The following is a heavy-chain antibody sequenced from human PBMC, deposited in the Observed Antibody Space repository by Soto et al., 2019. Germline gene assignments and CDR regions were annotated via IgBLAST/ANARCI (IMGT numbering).Heavy chain of an antibody. V-gene: IGHV1-69*12. Sequence: QVQLVQSGAEVKKPGSSVKVSCKAPGGTFTTYAITWVRQAPGQVLGWMGDIMPMFGTSTYAQKFQGRVTITADESTSTAYMELSSLRSEDTAVYFCARRRYCSGNSCRYYHGMDVWGQGTTVTVSS. CDR1: GGTFTTYA. CDR3: ARRRYCSGNSCRYYHGMDV. J-gene: IGHJ6*02. D-gene: IGHD2-15*01. CDR2: IMPMFGTS.